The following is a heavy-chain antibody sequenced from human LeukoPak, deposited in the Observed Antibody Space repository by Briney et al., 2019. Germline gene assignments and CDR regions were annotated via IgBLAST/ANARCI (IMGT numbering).Heavy chain of an antibody. D-gene: IGHD6-19*01. J-gene: IGHJ6*03. V-gene: IGHV4-59*12. CDR3: ARDRKESSGWDHYYYMDV. CDR1: GGSISSYY. CDR2: IYYSGST. Sequence: PSETLSLTCTVSGGSISSYYWSWIRQPPGKGLEWIGYIYYSGSTNYNPSLKSRVTISVDTSKNQFSLKLSSVTAADTAVYYCARDRKESSGWDHYYYMDVWGKGTTVTVSS.